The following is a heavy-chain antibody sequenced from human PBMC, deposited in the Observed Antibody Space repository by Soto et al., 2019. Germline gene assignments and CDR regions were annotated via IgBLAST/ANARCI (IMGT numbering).Heavy chain of an antibody. Sequence: PSETLSLTCTVSGGSISSSSYYWGWIRQPPGKGLEWIGSIYYSGSTYYNPSLKSRVTISVDTSKNQFSLKLSSVTAADTAVYYCASNIAAAGTAYYYYYIYVRAQRTTVPVSS. CDR1: GGSISSSSYY. D-gene: IGHD6-13*01. CDR2: IYYSGST. CDR3: ASNIAAAGTAYYYYYIYV. V-gene: IGHV4-39*01. J-gene: IGHJ6*03.